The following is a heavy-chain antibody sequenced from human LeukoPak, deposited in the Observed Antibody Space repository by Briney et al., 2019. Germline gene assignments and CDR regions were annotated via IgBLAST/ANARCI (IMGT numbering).Heavy chain of an antibody. J-gene: IGHJ4*02. CDR3: ARDTYYYDSSGLTTIDY. Sequence: SETLSLTCTVSGGSISSYYWSWIRQPAGKGLEWIGRIQTSGITNYNPSLKSRVTISVDMSKNQFSLKLSSVTAADTAVYYCARDTYYYDSSGLTTIDYWGQGTLVTVSS. CDR2: IQTSGIT. D-gene: IGHD3-22*01. CDR1: GGSISSYY. V-gene: IGHV4-4*07.